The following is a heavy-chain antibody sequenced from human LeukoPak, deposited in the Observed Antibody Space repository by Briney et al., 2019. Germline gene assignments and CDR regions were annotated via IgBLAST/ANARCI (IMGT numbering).Heavy chain of an antibody. CDR3: ARDQGCTSTNCYSLFFHY. Sequence: GGSLRLSCAASGFTFSTYGMHWVRRAPGKGLEWVALIWYDGSNKYYADSVKGRFTISRDNYKNTLYLQMNSLRAEDTAVYYCARDQGCTSTNCYSLFFHYWGQGTLVTVSS. V-gene: IGHV3-30*02. CDR2: IWYDGSNK. J-gene: IGHJ4*02. D-gene: IGHD2-2*01. CDR1: GFTFSTYG.